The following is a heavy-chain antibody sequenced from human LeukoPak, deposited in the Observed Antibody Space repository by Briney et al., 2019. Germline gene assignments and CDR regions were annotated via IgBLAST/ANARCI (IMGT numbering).Heavy chain of an antibody. CDR1: GFTFSSYW. CDR3: ARGRCSGGSCYSDY. V-gene: IGHV3-74*01. J-gene: IGHJ4*02. D-gene: IGHD2-15*01. CDR2: INSDGSST. Sequence: PGGSLRLSCAASGFTFSSYWMHWFRQAPGKGLVWVSRINSDGSSTSYADSVKGRFTISRDNAKNTLYLQMNSLRAEDTAVYYCARGRCSGGSCYSDYWGQGTLVTVSS.